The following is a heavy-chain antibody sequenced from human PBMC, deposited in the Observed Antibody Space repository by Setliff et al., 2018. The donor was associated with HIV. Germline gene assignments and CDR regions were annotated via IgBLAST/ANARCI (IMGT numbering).Heavy chain of an antibody. CDR1: GFTFSNYA. Sequence: GGSLRLSCAASGFTFSNYAMSWVRQAPGKGLEWVSSISSSSSYIYYADSVKGRFTISRDNAKNSLYLQMNSLRAEDTAVYYCARDCAVVGGTGSLDSWGQGTLVTVSS. CDR3: ARDCAVVGGTGSLDS. V-gene: IGHV3-21*01. D-gene: IGHD1-26*01. J-gene: IGHJ4*02. CDR2: ISSSSSYI.